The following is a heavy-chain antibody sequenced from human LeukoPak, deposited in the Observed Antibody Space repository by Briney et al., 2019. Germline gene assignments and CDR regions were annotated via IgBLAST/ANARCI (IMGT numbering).Heavy chain of an antibody. J-gene: IGHJ4*02. V-gene: IGHV3-30*04. CDR3: ARARPSMWIDY. D-gene: IGHD5-12*01. Sequence: GGSLRLSCAASGFTFSSYAMYWVRQAPGKGLEWVAVISYDGSDKFYADSVKGRFTISRDSSKNTLYLQMNSLRPEDTAVYYCARARPSMWIDYWGQGTLVTVSP. CDR1: GFTFSSYA. CDR2: ISYDGSDK.